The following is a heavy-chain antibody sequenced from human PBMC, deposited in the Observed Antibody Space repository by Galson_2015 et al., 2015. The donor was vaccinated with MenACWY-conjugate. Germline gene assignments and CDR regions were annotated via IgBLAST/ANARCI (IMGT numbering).Heavy chain of an antibody. D-gene: IGHD3-22*01. Sequence: SETLSLTCTVSGGYMSSYYWTWIRQPPGKGLEWIGYIYYTGSTSNNPSLKSRVSILVDTSKNQFSLKLSSVTAADTAVYYCARGQGKYYDSTGFQYHFDYWGQGTLVTVSS. CDR3: ARGQGKYYDSTGFQYHFDY. V-gene: IGHV4-59*01. CDR1: GGYMSSYY. CDR2: IYYTGST. J-gene: IGHJ4*02.